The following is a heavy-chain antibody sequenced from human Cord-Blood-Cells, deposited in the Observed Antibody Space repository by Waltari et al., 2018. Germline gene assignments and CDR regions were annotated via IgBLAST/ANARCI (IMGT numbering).Heavy chain of an antibody. CDR2: IFSNDEK. D-gene: IGHD5-12*01. Sequence: QVTVKESGPVLVKPTETLTLTCTVPGFSLSNARMGVSWSRQPPGKALEWLAHIFSNDEKSYSTSLKSRLTISKDTSKSQVVLTMTNMDPVDTATYYCARIGYSGYDQGFDYWGQGTLVTVSS. V-gene: IGHV2-26*01. CDR1: GFSLSNARMG. J-gene: IGHJ4*02. CDR3: ARIGYSGYDQGFDY.